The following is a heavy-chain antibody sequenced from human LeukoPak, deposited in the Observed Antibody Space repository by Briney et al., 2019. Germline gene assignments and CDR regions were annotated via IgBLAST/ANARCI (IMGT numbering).Heavy chain of an antibody. Sequence: GGSLRLSCAASGFTFNNYEIIWVRQAPGKGLEWVSTISGNSGSTYYADSVKGRFTISRDNSKNTLYLQMNSLRVEDTAVYYCARVAARSPYYDILTGYYQPHDAFDIWGQGTMVTVSS. D-gene: IGHD3-9*01. CDR2: ISGNSGST. CDR3: ARVAARSPYYDILTGYYQPHDAFDI. J-gene: IGHJ3*02. CDR1: GFTFNNYE. V-gene: IGHV3-23*01.